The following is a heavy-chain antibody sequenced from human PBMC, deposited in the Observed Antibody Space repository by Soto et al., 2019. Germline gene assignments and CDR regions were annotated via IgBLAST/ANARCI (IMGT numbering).Heavy chain of an antibody. J-gene: IGHJ4*02. CDR3: ARAGHYYDSSGYAN. Sequence: QVKLVQSGTEVKKPGASMKVSCKASGYTFATSGISWVRQAPGQGLEWMGWISAYNGNTNYEQKLQDRVTMTTDTSTSTAYLELRSLRSADTAVYYCARAGHYYDSSGYANWGQGTLVTVSS. CDR2: ISAYNGNT. D-gene: IGHD3-22*01. CDR1: GYTFATSG. V-gene: IGHV1-18*01.